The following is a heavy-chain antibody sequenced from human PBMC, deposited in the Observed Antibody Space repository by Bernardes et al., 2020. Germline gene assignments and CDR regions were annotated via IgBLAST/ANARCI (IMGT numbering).Heavy chain of an antibody. V-gene: IGHV3-30*03. CDR1: GFIFSNSA. D-gene: IGHD3-10*01. CDR2: VSHEGDKT. J-gene: IGHJ5*02. CDR3: ARDRAGMGNWFDP. Sequence: GGSLRLSCAASGFIFSNSAMHWVRQAPGKGLERVATVSHEGDKTYYVDSLKGRFAISRDNSNNTLFLRINSLRAEDTAVYYSARDRAGMGNWFDPWGQGTLVTVSS.